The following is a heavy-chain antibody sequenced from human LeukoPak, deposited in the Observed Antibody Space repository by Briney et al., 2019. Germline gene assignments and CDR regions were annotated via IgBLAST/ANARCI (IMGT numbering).Heavy chain of an antibody. V-gene: IGHV1-2*02. J-gene: IGHJ5*02. CDR2: INPNSCGT. CDR1: VYTFTHYY. D-gene: IGHD3-22*01. Sequence: ASVTVSYMPSVYTFTHYYMHWVRQAPGQGLEWIGWINPNSCGTNYAQKFQGRVTMTRDTSISTAYMELSRLRSDDTAVYYCARDLFLYYYDSSGYYIDPWGQGTLVTVSS. CDR3: ARDLFLYYYDSSGYYIDP.